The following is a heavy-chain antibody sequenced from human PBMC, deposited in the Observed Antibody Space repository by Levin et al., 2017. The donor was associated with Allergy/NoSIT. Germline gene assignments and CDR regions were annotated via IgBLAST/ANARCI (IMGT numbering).Heavy chain of an antibody. CDR2: INPNSGGT. Sequence: GESLKISCKASGYTFTGYYMHWVRQAPGQGLEWMGWINPNSGGTNYAQKFQGRVTMTRDTSISTAYMELSRLRSDDTAVYYCARGLAAAAPVGANYYYYYGMDVWGQGTTVTVSS. CDR1: GYTFTGYY. J-gene: IGHJ6*02. V-gene: IGHV1-2*02. D-gene: IGHD6-13*01. CDR3: ARGLAAAAPVGANYYYYYGMDV.